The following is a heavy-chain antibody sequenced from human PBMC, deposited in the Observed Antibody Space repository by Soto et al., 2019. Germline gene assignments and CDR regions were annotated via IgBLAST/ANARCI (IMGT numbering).Heavy chain of an antibody. Sequence: SETLSLTCAVYGGSFSGYYWSWIRQPPGKGLEWIGEINHSGSTNYNPSLKSRVTISVDTSKNQFSLKLSSVTAADTAVYYCARLPLWKLVPGNWFDPWGKGTLVTVSS. J-gene: IGHJ5*02. CDR2: INHSGST. D-gene: IGHD6-6*01. V-gene: IGHV4-34*01. CDR1: GGSFSGYY. CDR3: ARLPLWKLVPGNWFDP.